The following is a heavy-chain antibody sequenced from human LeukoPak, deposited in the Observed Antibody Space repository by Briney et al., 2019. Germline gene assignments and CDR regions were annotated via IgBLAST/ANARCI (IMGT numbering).Heavy chain of an antibody. D-gene: IGHD2-2*02. Sequence: SETLSLTCTVSGGSISSSSYYWGWIRQPPGQGLKWIGSIYYSGSTYYNPSLKSRVTISVDTSKNQFSLKLSSVTAADTAVYYCARRAIVVVPAAIGGIDYWGQGTLVTVSS. CDR3: ARRAIVVVPAAIGGIDY. CDR1: GGSISSSSYY. CDR2: IYYSGST. V-gene: IGHV4-39*01. J-gene: IGHJ4*02.